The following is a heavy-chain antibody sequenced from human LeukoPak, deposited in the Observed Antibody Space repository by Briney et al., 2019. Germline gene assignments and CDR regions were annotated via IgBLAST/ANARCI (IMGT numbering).Heavy chain of an antibody. J-gene: IGHJ6*02. V-gene: IGHV3-23*01. Sequence: PGGSLRLSCAASGFTFSSYAMSWVRQAPGKGLEWVSAISGSGGSTYYADSVKGRFTISRDNSKNSLYLQMNSLRAEDTAVYYCARHEYSAGMNYGMDVWGQGATVTVSS. CDR1: GFTFSSYA. D-gene: IGHD4-11*01. CDR3: ARHEYSAGMNYGMDV. CDR2: ISGSGGST.